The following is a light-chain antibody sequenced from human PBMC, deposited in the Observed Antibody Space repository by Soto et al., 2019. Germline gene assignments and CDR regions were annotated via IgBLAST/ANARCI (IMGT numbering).Light chain of an antibody. CDR2: AAS. J-gene: IGKJ1*01. V-gene: IGKV1-8*01. CDR3: QQYYSYPRT. CDR1: QGIGSY. Sequence: AIRMTQSPSSLSASPGDRVTITCRASQGIGSYLAWYQQKPGEAPKLLIYAASTLQSGVPSRFSGSGSGTDFTLTIGCLQSEDFATYYCQQYYSYPRTFGQGTKVEIK.